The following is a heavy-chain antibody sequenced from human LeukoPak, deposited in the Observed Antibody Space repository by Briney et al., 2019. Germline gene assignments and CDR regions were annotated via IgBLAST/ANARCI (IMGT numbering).Heavy chain of an antibody. V-gene: IGHV1-24*01. CDR3: AAIAAAGTEFDY. Sequence: ASVKVSCKVSGYTLTELSMHWVRQAPGKGLEWMGGFDPEDGETIYAQKFQGGVTMTEDTSTDTAYMELSSLRSEDTAVYYCAAIAAAGTEFDYWGQGTLVTVSS. CDR1: GYTLTELS. CDR2: FDPEDGET. J-gene: IGHJ4*02. D-gene: IGHD6-13*01.